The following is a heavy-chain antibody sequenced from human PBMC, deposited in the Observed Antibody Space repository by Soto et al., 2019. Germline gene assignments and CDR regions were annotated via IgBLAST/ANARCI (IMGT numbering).Heavy chain of an antibody. CDR3: ARGVDFSSNWDRLYFDF. CDR1: GRTFKNYA. J-gene: IGHJ4*02. V-gene: IGHV3-23*01. D-gene: IGHD6-13*01. Sequence: EEQVLESGGGLVQPGGSLRLSCAASGRTFKNYAMSWVRQAPGKGLEWVSTVSGTGGGTDYADSVKGRFTISRDNAKNTLNLHMTSLRAEDTAVYFCARGVDFSSNWDRLYFDFWGQGTLVTVSS. CDR2: VSGTGGGT.